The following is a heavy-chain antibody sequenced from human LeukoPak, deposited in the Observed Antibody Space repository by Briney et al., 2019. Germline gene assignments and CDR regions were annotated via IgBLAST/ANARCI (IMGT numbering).Heavy chain of an antibody. J-gene: IGHJ4*02. CDR3: ARDGSGGWSNFDY. CDR1: GGSISSYY. D-gene: IGHD6-19*01. V-gene: IGHV4-59*01. Sequence: SETLSLTCTVSGGSISSYYWNWIRQPPGKGLEWIGSISYSGSTNYNPSLESRVTISVDTSKNQFSLKLSSVTAADTAVYYCARDGSGGWSNFDYWGQGTLVTVSS. CDR2: ISYSGST.